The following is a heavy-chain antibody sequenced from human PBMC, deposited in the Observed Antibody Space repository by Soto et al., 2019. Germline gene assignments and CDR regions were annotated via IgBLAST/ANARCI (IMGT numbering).Heavy chain of an antibody. CDR2: INAGGGT. V-gene: IGHV4-34*01. J-gene: IGHJ4*02. CDR3: ASRMGSGRYYFDY. D-gene: IGHD3-10*01. CDR1: GVSFSGYY. Sequence: SETLSLTCAVYGVSFSGYYWSWIRQPPGKGLEWIGEINAGGGTNYNPSLRSRVTLSIDTSRNQFSLKLSSVTAADTAVFFCASRMGSGRYYFDYWGQGTPVTVSS.